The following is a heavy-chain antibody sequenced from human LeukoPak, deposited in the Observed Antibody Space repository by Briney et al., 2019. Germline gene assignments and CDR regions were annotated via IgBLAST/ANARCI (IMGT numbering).Heavy chain of an antibody. CDR2: IIPIFGTA. CDR3: AXXKLPGGDYYYYMDV. Sequence: SVKVSCKASGGTFSSYAISWVRQAPGQGLEWMGGIIPIFGTANYAQKFQGRVTITADESTSTAYMELSSLRSQDTAVYYCAXXKLPGGDYYYYMDVWGKGTTVTVSS. V-gene: IGHV1-69*01. J-gene: IGHJ6*03. CDR1: GGTFSSYA. D-gene: IGHD3-10*01.